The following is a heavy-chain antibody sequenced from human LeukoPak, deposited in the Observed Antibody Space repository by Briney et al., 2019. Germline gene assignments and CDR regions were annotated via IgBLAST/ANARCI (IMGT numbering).Heavy chain of an antibody. Sequence: ASVKVSRKASGYTFSGYYIHWVRQAPGQGLEWMGCSNPNSGGTHYAQEFQGRVTMTRDTSISTAYMELSRLRSDDTAVYYCARDGGLVYSYGPPIDFWGQGTLVTVSS. V-gene: IGHV1-2*02. D-gene: IGHD5-18*01. CDR3: ARDGGLVYSYGPPIDF. J-gene: IGHJ4*02. CDR2: SNPNSGGT. CDR1: GYTFSGYY.